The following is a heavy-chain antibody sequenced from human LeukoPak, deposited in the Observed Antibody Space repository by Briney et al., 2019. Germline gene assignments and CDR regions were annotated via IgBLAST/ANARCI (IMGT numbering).Heavy chain of an antibody. Sequence: GRSLRLSCAASGFTFDDYAMHWVRQAPGKGLEWVSGISWNSGSIGYADSVKGRFTISRDNAKNSLYLQMNSLRAEDTALYYCTGSSSSWYALSWGQGTLVTVSS. CDR2: ISWNSGSI. CDR1: GFTFDDYA. D-gene: IGHD6-13*01. V-gene: IGHV3-9*01. CDR3: TGSSSSWYALS. J-gene: IGHJ5*02.